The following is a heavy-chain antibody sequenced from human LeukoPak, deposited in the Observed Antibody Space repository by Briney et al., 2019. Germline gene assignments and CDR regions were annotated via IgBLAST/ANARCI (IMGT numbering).Heavy chain of an antibody. J-gene: IGHJ6*03. V-gene: IGHV3-30*02. D-gene: IGHD2-15*01. CDR1: GFTFSSYG. Sequence: GGSLRLSCAASGFTFSSYGMHWVRQAPGKGLGWVAFIRYDGSNKYYADSVKGRFTISRDNSKNTLYLQMNSLRAEDTAVYYCAKDWRGYCSGGSCYLDYYYYYYMDVWGKGTTVTVSS. CDR2: IRYDGSNK. CDR3: AKDWRGYCSGGSCYLDYYYYYYMDV.